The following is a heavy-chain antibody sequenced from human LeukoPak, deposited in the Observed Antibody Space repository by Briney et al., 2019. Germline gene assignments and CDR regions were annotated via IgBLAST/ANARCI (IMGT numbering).Heavy chain of an antibody. D-gene: IGHD2-2*01. J-gene: IGHJ4*02. Sequence: SETLSLTCTVSGDSISSYYWSWIRQPPGKGLEWIGYVYYTGSTNHNPSLRSRVTISVDTSNNQFSLKMRSVTAADTAVYYCARAGQGYCTSASCYLSLDYWGQGTLVTVSS. V-gene: IGHV4-59*01. CDR2: VYYTGST. CDR3: ARAGQGYCTSASCYLSLDY. CDR1: GDSISSYY.